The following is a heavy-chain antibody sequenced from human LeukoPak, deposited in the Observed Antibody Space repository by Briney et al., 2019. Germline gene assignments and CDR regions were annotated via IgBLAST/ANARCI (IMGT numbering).Heavy chain of an antibody. CDR2: FDPEDGET. Sequence: ASEKVSCKVSGYTLTELSMHWVRQAPGKGLEWMGGFDPEDGETIYAQKFQGRVTMTEDTSTDTAYMELSSLRSEDTAVYYCATSYSGSYHNWFDPWGQGTLVTVSS. V-gene: IGHV1-24*01. J-gene: IGHJ5*02. CDR1: GYTLTELS. CDR3: ATSYSGSYHNWFDP. D-gene: IGHD1-26*01.